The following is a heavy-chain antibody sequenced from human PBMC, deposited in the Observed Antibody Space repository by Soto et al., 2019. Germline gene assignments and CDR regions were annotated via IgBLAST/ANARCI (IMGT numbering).Heavy chain of an antibody. Sequence: QVQLVQSGAEEEKPGASVKVSCKASGYTFSNYAIHWVRQAPGQRLEWMGWINADNGNTRYSQKFQGRVTIIRDTSASTAYMELSSLRSEDTAVYYCARLLAVAGTRSFDYWGQGSPVTVSS. CDR3: ARLLAVAGTRSFDY. J-gene: IGHJ4*02. CDR2: INADNGNT. V-gene: IGHV1-3*05. D-gene: IGHD6-19*01. CDR1: GYTFSNYA.